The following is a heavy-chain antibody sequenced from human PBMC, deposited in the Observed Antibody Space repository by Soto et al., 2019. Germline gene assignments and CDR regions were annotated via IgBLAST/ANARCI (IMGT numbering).Heavy chain of an antibody. CDR1: GFTFSIYG. Sequence: PGGSLRLSCAASGFTFSIYGMHWVRQAPGKGLEWVAVISYDGSNKYYADSVKGRFTISRDNSKNTLYLQMNSLRAEDTAVYYCAKGGPSYDSTSELGIWGQGTMVTVSS. CDR3: AKGGPSYDSTSELGI. D-gene: IGHD3-22*01. V-gene: IGHV3-30*18. J-gene: IGHJ3*02. CDR2: ISYDGSNK.